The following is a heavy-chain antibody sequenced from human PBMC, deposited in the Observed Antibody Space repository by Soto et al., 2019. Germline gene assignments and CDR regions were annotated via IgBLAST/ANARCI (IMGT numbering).Heavy chain of an antibody. J-gene: IGHJ6*02. D-gene: IGHD3-10*01. CDR2: IYYSGNT. CDR3: ARASYGSGNYYAPYYFYAMDV. Sequence: SETLSLTSTVSGGSISTYYWSWIRQPPGKGLEWIGYIYYSGNTNYNPSLKSRVTMSVDTSKNQFSLNLTSVTAADTAVYFCARASYGSGNYYAPYYFYAMDVWGHGTTVTVSS. CDR1: GGSISTYY. V-gene: IGHV4-59*01.